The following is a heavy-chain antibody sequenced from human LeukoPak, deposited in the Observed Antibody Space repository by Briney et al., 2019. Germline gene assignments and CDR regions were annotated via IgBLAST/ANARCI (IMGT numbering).Heavy chain of an antibody. J-gene: IGHJ5*02. CDR1: GFTFSSYS. V-gene: IGHV3-21*01. Sequence: GGSLRLSCAASGFTFSSYSMTWVRQAPGKGLEWVSSISSSSSYIYYADSVKGRFTISRDNAKNSLYLQMNSLRAEDTAVYYCAREPGISWFDPWGQGTLVTVSS. D-gene: IGHD3-3*02. CDR3: AREPGISWFDP. CDR2: ISSSSSYI.